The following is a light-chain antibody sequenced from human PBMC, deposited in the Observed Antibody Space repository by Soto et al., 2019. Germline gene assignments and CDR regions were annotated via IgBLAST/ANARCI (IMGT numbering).Light chain of an antibody. CDR3: CSYTRGTTYV. V-gene: IGLV2-14*01. CDR1: SSDVGGYGY. Sequence: QSALTQPASVSGSPGQSITISSTGTSSDVGGYGYVSWYQQHPGKVPKLMIYEVSNRPSGVSNRFSGSKSGNTASLTISGLQAEDEAGYYCCSYTRGTTYVFGTGTKVTVL. J-gene: IGLJ1*01. CDR2: EVS.